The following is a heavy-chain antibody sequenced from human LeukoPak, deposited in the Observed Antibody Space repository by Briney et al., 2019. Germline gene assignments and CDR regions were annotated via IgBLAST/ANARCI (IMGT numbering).Heavy chain of an antibody. CDR1: GFTFSSCA. D-gene: IGHD6-19*01. J-gene: IGHJ4*02. Sequence: GGSLRLSCAASGFTFSSCAMSWVRQAPGKGLEWVSAISGSGGSTYYADSVKGRFTISRDNAKNSLYLQMNSLRAEDTAVYSCARDSGWYTGFDYWGQGTLVTVSS. CDR3: ARDSGWYTGFDY. CDR2: ISGSGGST. V-gene: IGHV3-23*01.